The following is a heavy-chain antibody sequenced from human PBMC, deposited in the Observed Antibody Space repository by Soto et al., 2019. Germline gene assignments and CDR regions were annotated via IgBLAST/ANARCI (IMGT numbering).Heavy chain of an antibody. CDR1: GFTFSSYW. J-gene: IGHJ4*02. D-gene: IGHD6-13*01. CDR3: ASKHSSRAFDY. V-gene: IGHV3-74*01. Sequence: EVQLVESGGGLVQPGGSLRLSCAASGFTFSSYWMHWVRQAPGKGLVWVSRINSDGSSTTYADSVKGRFTISRDNAKNMVYLQMNSLRAEDTAVYYCASKHSSRAFDYLGQGTLVTVSS. CDR2: INSDGSST.